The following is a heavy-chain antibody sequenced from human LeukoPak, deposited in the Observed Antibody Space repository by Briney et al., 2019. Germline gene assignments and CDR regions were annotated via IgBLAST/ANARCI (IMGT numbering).Heavy chain of an antibody. Sequence: GGSLRLSWAASGFTFSSYARGWVRQATGKGLDWVSAISGSGGSTYYADSVKGRFTISRDNSKNTLYLQMNSLRAEDTAVYYCAKVVVAATWYYYGMDVWGQGTTVTVSS. D-gene: IGHD2-15*01. CDR2: ISGSGGST. J-gene: IGHJ6*02. CDR1: GFTFSSYA. CDR3: AKVVVAATWYYYGMDV. V-gene: IGHV3-23*01.